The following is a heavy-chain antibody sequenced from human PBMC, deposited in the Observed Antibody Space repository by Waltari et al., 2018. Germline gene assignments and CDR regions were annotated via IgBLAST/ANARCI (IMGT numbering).Heavy chain of an antibody. CDR2: IYYSGST. CDR3: ARGGGIAARTRVYYMDV. J-gene: IGHJ6*03. D-gene: IGHD6-6*01. Sequence: QVQLQESGPGLVKPSETLSLTCTVSGGSISSHYWSWIRQPPGKGLEWIGYIYYSGSTDSNPSLKSRVTISVDTAKNQFSLKLSSVTAADTAVYYCARGGGIAARTRVYYMDVWGKGTTVTVSS. V-gene: IGHV4-59*11. CDR1: GGSISSHY.